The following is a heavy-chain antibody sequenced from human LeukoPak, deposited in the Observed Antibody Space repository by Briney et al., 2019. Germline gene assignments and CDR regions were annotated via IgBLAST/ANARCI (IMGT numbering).Heavy chain of an antibody. D-gene: IGHD5-12*01. J-gene: IGHJ3*02. V-gene: IGHV3-21*01. CDR3: ARDRAIDIRAYNI. CDR2: IGTSGSYI. Sequence: GGPLRLSCAASGFAFSSDNMNWVRQAPGKGLEWVSFIGTSGSYIKYADSVRGRFTISRDNAKNSLYLQMNSLRAEDTAMYFCARDRAIDIRAYNIWGQGTMVTVSS. CDR1: GFAFSSDN.